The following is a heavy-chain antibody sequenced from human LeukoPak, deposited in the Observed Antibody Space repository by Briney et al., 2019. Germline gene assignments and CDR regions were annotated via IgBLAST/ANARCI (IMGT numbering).Heavy chain of an antibody. J-gene: IGHJ5*02. CDR3: ARDTAAAGTVVWFDP. Sequence: SETLSLTCTVSGGSISSYYWSWIRQPPGKGLEWIGYIYYSGSTNYNPSLKSRVTISVDTSKNQFSLKLSSVTAADTAVYYCARDTAAAGTVVWFDPWGQGTLVTVSS. CDR1: GGSISSYY. CDR2: IYYSGST. D-gene: IGHD6-13*01. V-gene: IGHV4-59*01.